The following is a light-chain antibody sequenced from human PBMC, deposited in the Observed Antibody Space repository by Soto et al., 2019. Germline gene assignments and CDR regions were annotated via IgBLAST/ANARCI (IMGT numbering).Light chain of an antibody. V-gene: IGLV2-11*01. CDR2: DVS. CDR1: SSDVGGYNY. CDR3: CSYAGSYPWV. J-gene: IGLJ3*02. Sequence: QSALTQPRSVSGSPGQSVTISCTGTSSDVGGYNYVSWYQQHPGKAPKLMIYDVSKRPSGVPDRFSGSKSGNTASLTISGLHAEDEADYYCCSYAGSYPWVFGGGTKLTVL.